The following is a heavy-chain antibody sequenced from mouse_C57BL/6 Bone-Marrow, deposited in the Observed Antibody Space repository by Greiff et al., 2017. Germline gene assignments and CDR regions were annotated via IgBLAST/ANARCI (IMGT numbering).Heavy chain of an antibody. J-gene: IGHJ2*01. CDR2: IYPGDGDT. V-gene: IGHV1-82*01. CDR1: GYAFSSSW. D-gene: IGHD2-2*01. Sequence: QVQLQQSGAELVKPGASVKMSCKASGYAFSSSWMNWVKQRPGQGLEWIGRIYPGDGDTNYNGKFKGKATLTADKSSSTAYMQLSSLTSEDSAVCFCARWGVTTDYWGQGTTLTVSS. CDR3: ARWGVTTDY.